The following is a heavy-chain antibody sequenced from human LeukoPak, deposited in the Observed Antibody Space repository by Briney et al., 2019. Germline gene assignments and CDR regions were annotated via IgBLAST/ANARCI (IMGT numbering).Heavy chain of an antibody. V-gene: IGHV3-48*03. D-gene: IGHD6-13*01. CDR1: GFTLSSYE. Sequence: PGGSLRLSCAASGFTLSSYEMNWARQARGRGLEGISYISSRGSHIYYADSVEGRFTISRDNAENSMYLQMNSLRAADPAVYYCARDVNSRSWDGMDVWGQGPTVT. J-gene: IGHJ6*01. CDR3: ARDVNSRSWDGMDV. CDR2: ISSRGSHI.